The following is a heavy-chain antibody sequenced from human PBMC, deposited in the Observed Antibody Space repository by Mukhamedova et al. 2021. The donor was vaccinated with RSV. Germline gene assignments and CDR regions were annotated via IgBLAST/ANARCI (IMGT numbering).Heavy chain of an antibody. V-gene: IGHV4-34*01. D-gene: IGHD2-15*01. J-gene: IGHJ6*02. CDR3: ARGRRACSGGSCYSYYYGMDV. CDR2: T. Sequence: TNYNPSLKSRVTISVDTSKNQFSLKLSSVTAADTAVYYCARGRRACSGGSCYSYYYGMDVWGQGTTGTVSS.